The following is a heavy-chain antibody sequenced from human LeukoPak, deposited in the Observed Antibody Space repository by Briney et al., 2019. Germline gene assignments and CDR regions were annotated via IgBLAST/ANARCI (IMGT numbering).Heavy chain of an antibody. Sequence: GSLRLSCVASGFTLRSYVMNWVRQTPGKGLEWVSSISGSGDSTFHADSVKGRFSISRDNSKHTLYLQVNGLRTEDTAVYYCAKDRLLNCRGDCYIFDYWGQGTVVTVSS. V-gene: IGHV3-23*01. CDR1: GFTLRSYV. D-gene: IGHD2-21*02. CDR3: AKDRLLNCRGDCYIFDY. CDR2: ISGSGDST. J-gene: IGHJ4*02.